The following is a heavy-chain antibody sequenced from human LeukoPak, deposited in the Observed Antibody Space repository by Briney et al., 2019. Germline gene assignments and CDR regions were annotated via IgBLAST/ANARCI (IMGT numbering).Heavy chain of an antibody. Sequence: GGSLRLSCAASGFTFSDYGMHWVRQAPGKGLEWVSYISSSSSTIYYADSVKGRFTISRDNAKNSLYLQMNSLRDEDTAVYYCARDGDRGTYYFDYWGQGTLVTVSS. CDR1: GFTFSDYG. V-gene: IGHV3-48*02. D-gene: IGHD1/OR15-1a*01. CDR2: ISSSSSTI. CDR3: ARDGDRGTYYFDY. J-gene: IGHJ4*02.